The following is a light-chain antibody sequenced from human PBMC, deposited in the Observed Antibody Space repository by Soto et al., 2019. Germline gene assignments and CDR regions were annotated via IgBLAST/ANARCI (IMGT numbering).Light chain of an antibody. V-gene: IGKV3-15*01. CDR1: QSVSSN. Sequence: EIVMTQSPATLSVSPGERATLSCRASQSVSSNLAWYQQKPGQAPRLLIYGASTRATGIPARFSGSGSGTDFTLTISNLEAEDFAVYYCQQRSGWLTFGGGTKVDIK. CDR3: QQRSGWLT. J-gene: IGKJ4*01. CDR2: GAS.